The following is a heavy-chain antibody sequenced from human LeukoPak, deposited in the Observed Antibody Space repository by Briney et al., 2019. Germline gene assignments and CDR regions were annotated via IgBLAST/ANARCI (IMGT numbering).Heavy chain of an antibody. D-gene: IGHD3-10*02. CDR2: ISNSGDGT. Sequence: GGSLRLSCAASGFTFSSYGMSWVRQAPGKGLEWVSVISNSGDGTYYADSVKGRFTLSRDNSNNTLYLQMNSLRAEDTAVYYCAELGITMIGGVWGKGTTVTISS. CDR3: AELGITMIGGV. J-gene: IGHJ6*04. CDR1: GFTFSSYG. V-gene: IGHV3-23*01.